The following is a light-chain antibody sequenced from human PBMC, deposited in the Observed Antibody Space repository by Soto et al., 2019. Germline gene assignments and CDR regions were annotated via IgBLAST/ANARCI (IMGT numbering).Light chain of an antibody. Sequence: DIQMTQSPSSLSASVGDRVIITCRTSQSISSYLNWYQQKPGKVPKLLIYAASSLQSGVPSRFSGSGSGTDFTLTISSLQPEDFATYYCQQSDSDPWTFGQGTKVEI. CDR3: QQSDSDPWT. J-gene: IGKJ1*01. CDR1: QSISSY. V-gene: IGKV1-39*01. CDR2: AAS.